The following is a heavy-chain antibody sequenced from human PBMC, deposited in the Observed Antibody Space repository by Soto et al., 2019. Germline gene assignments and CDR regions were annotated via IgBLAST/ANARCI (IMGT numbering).Heavy chain of an antibody. V-gene: IGHV1-69*06. Sequence: SVKVSCKASGCTFSTYTFSWVRQAPGQGLEWMGRIIPIFGTPYYAQKFQGRVTITADKSTSTVYMELSSLGSDDTAVYFCARGLECRGYCLDKPTWFGPWGQGTLVSVS. CDR3: ARGLECRGYCLDKPTWFGP. CDR1: GCTFSTYT. D-gene: IGHD2-15*01. CDR2: IIPIFGTP. J-gene: IGHJ5*02.